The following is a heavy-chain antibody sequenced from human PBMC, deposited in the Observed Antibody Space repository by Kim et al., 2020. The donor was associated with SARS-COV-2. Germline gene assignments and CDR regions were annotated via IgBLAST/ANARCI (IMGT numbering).Heavy chain of an antibody. Sequence: SETLSLTCTASGVSISSYYWRWIRQPPGKGLEWIGDIYYSGSTNYNPSLKSRVTISVDTSKNQFSLKLSSVTAADTAVYYCARGGYYGSGSYQRGPDWF. D-gene: IGHD3-10*01. CDR1: GVSISSYY. CDR3: ARGGYYGSGSYQRGPDWF. CDR2: IYYSGST. V-gene: IGHV4-59*01. J-gene: IGHJ5*01.